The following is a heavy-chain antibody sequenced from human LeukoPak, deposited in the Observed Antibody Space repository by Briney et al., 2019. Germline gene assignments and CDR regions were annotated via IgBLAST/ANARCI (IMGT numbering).Heavy chain of an antibody. D-gene: IGHD3-22*01. J-gene: IGHJ3*01. V-gene: IGHV4-61*01. CDR2: IYYSGST. Sequence: SETLSLTCTVSGGSVSSGSYYWSWIRQPPGKGLEWIGYIYYSGSTNYNPSLKSRVTISVDTSKNQFSLKLSSVTAADTAVYYCARNYYDSSGDYDAFDVWGQGTMVTVSS. CDR3: ARNYYDSSGDYDAFDV. CDR1: GGSVSSGSYY.